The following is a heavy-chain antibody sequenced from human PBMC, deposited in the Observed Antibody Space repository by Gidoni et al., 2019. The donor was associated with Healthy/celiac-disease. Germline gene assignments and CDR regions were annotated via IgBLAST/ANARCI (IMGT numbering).Heavy chain of an antibody. Sequence: QVQLVQSGAEVKKPGASVKVSCKASGYTFTSYYMHWVRQAPGQGLEWMGIINPSGGSTSYAQKFQGRVTMTRDTSTSTVYMELSSLRSEDTAVYYCARCEDSGSPENYYGMDVWGQGTTVTVSS. V-gene: IGHV1-46*01. J-gene: IGHJ6*02. CDR3: ARCEDSGSPENYYGMDV. D-gene: IGHD1-26*01. CDR1: GYTFTSYY. CDR2: INPSGGST.